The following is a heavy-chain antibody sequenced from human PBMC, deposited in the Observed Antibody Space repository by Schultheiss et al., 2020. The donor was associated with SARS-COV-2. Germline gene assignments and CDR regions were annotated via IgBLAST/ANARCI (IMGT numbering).Heavy chain of an antibody. CDR3: AKDPDVVVAAPTWFDP. V-gene: IGHV3-21*04. CDR2: ISSSSSYI. Sequence: GGSLRLSCAASGFTFSNAWMSWVRQAPGKGLEWVSSISSSSSYIYYADSVKGRFTISRDNAKNTLYLQMNSLRAEDTAVYYCAKDPDVVVAAPTWFDPWGQGTLVTVSS. CDR1: GFTFSNAW. J-gene: IGHJ5*02. D-gene: IGHD2-15*01.